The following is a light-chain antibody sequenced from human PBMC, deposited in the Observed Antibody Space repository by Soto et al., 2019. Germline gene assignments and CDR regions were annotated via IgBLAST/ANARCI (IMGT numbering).Light chain of an antibody. CDR1: SSKIGAGYD. J-gene: IGLJ1*01. Sequence: QSVLTQPPPVSWAPGQRGTISFPGGSSKIGAGYDVHWYQQLPGTAPKVLIYGNSNRPSGVPDRFSGSKSGTSASLAITGLQAEDEADYYCQSYDSSLSGYVFGTGTKVTVL. V-gene: IGLV1-40*01. CDR2: GNS. CDR3: QSYDSSLSGYV.